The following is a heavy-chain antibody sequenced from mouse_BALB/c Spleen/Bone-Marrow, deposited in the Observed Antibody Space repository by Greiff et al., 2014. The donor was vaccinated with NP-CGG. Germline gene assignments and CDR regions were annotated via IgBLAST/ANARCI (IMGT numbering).Heavy chain of an antibody. V-gene: IGHV1S137*01. J-gene: IGHJ3*01. Sequence: VHLVESGAELVRPGVSVKISCKGSGYTFTDYAMHWVKQSHAKSLEWIGVISTYYGDASYNQKFKGKATMTVDKSSSAAYMELARLTSEDSAIYYCARGGSTMITTFAYWGQGTLVTVSA. D-gene: IGHD2-4*01. CDR2: ISTYYGDA. CDR3: ARGGSTMITTFAY. CDR1: GYTFTDYA.